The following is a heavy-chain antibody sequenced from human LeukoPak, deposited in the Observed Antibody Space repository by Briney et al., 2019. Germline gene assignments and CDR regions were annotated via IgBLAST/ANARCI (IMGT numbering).Heavy chain of an antibody. CDR3: ARAPYDFWSGYYPYYYYYGMDV. D-gene: IGHD3-3*01. CDR2: IYYSGST. J-gene: IGHJ6*02. Sequence: PSETLSLTCTVSGGSISSYYWSWIRQPPGKVLEWIGYIYYSGSTNYNPSLKSRVTISVDTSKNQFSLKLSSVTAADTAVYYCARAPYDFWSGYYPYYYYYGMDVWGQGTTVTVSS. V-gene: IGHV4-59*01. CDR1: GGSISSYY.